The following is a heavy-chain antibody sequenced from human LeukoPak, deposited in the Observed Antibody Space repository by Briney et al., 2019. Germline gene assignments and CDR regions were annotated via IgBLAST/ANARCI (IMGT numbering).Heavy chain of an antibody. V-gene: IGHV1-8*03. CDR3: AREHSSSSGFDY. CDR1: LYTFTPYD. J-gene: IGHJ4*02. D-gene: IGHD6-6*01. CDR2: MNPNSGNT. Sequence: SVKVSRKGSLYTFTPYDINWVRRATGHELEGMGWMNPNSGNTGYPKKFQGRVTITRNTSIGTAYMELSSLRSEDTAVYYFAREHSSSSGFDYWGQGTPVTASS.